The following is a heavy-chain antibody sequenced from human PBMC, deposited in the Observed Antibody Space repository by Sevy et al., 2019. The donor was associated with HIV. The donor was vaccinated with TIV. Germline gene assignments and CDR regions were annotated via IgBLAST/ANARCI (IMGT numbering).Heavy chain of an antibody. J-gene: IGHJ3*02. CDR3: ARDRHYYDSSGDAFDT. CDR2: IKQDGSEK. V-gene: IGHV3-7*01. CDR1: EFTFSSYW. Sequence: GGSLRLSCAASEFTFSSYWMSWVRQAPGKGLEWVANIKQDGSEKYYVDSVKGRFTISRDNAKNSLYLQMNSLRAEDTAVYYCARDRHYYDSSGDAFDTWGQGTMVTVSS. D-gene: IGHD3-22*01.